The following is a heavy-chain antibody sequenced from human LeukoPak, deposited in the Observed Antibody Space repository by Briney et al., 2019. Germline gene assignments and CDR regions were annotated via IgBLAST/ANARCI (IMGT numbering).Heavy chain of an antibody. V-gene: IGHV4-30-2*01. CDR2: IYHSGST. CDR1: GGSISSGGYS. J-gene: IGHJ6*02. Sequence: SETLSLTFAVSGGSISSGGYSWSWIRQPPGKGLEWIGYIYHSGSTYYNPSLKSRVTISVDRSKNQFSLKLSSVTAADTAVYYCARRYYYGMDVWGQGTTVTVSS. CDR3: ARRYYYGMDV.